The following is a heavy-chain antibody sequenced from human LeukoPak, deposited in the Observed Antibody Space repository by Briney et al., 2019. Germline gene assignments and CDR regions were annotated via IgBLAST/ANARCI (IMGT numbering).Heavy chain of an antibody. D-gene: IGHD3-16*02. J-gene: IGHJ4*02. Sequence: ASVKVSCKASGYTFTSYYMHWVRQAPGQGLEWMGIINPSGGSTSYAQKFQGRVTMTRDTSTSTVYMELSSLRSDDTAVYYCARVGVYDYIWRNDRRDFDFWGQGTLVTVSS. V-gene: IGHV1-46*01. CDR1: GYTFTSYY. CDR2: INPSGGST. CDR3: ARVGVYDYIWRNDRRDFDF.